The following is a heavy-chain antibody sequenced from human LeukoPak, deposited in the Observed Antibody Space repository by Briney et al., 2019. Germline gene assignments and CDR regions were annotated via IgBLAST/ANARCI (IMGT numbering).Heavy chain of an antibody. D-gene: IGHD5-18*01. Sequence: SETLSLTCTVSGGSISSYYWSWIRQPPGKGLEWIGYIYYSGSTNYNPSLKSRVTISVDTSKNQFSLKLSSVTAADTAVYYCARGRLVDTAMVTSPYFDYWGQGTLVTVSS. CDR2: IYYSGST. CDR1: GGSISSYY. V-gene: IGHV4-59*01. CDR3: ARGRLVDTAMVTSPYFDY. J-gene: IGHJ4*02.